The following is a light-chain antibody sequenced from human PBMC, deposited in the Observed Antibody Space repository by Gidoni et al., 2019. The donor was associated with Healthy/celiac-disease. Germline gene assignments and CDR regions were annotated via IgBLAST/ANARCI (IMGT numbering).Light chain of an antibody. J-gene: IGKJ2*01. CDR2: GAS. V-gene: IGKV3-20*01. CDR3: QQYGSSPT. Sequence: EIVLTQSPWTLSLSPGERATLSCRASQSVSSSYLAWYQQKPGQAPRLLIYGASSRATGSPDRFSGSGSGTDFTLTISRLEPEDFSVYYCQQYGSSPTFGQGTKLEIK. CDR1: QSVSSSY.